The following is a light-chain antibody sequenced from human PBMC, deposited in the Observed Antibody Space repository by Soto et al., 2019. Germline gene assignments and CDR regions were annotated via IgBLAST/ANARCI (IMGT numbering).Light chain of an antibody. J-gene: IGKJ1*01. CDR3: QHYANSPWT. CDR2: GAS. CDR1: QSVSVN. V-gene: IGKV3-20*01. Sequence: EIVMTQSPATLSVSPGERATLSCRASQSVSVNLAWYQQKPGQAPRFLIYGASSRATGIPDRFSGSGSGTDFTLTISRLEPEDFAVYYCQHYANSPWTFGQGTKVDI.